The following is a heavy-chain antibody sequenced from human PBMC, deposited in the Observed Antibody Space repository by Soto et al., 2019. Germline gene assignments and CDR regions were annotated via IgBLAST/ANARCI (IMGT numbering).Heavy chain of an antibody. CDR2: MYNTGST. V-gene: IGHV4-59*13. J-gene: IGHJ6*02. CDR3: ARDLWGYCGTDCYPLDV. CDR1: GGSIRGYY. Sequence: QVHLKESAPGLVKPSETLSLTSTVSGGSIRGYYWSWFRQPPGKELEWIGYMYNTGSTVYNPSFKSRVTISVDTSKNQFSLKLNSVTAADTAVYYCARDLWGYCGTDCYPLDVWGQGTTVTVSS. D-gene: IGHD2-21*02.